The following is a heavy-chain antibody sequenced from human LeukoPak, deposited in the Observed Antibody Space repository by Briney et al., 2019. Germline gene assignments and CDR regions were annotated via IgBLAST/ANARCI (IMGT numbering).Heavy chain of an antibody. CDR3: ARGAGWYQY. Sequence: PSETLSLTCAVYGGSFSGYYWSWIRQPPGKGLEWIGEINHSGSTNYNPSLESRVTMSLDTSKNQFSLNLGSVTAADTAVYYCARGAGWYQYWGQGTLVTVSS. J-gene: IGHJ4*02. V-gene: IGHV4-34*01. CDR2: INHSGST. D-gene: IGHD6-19*01. CDR1: GGSFSGYY.